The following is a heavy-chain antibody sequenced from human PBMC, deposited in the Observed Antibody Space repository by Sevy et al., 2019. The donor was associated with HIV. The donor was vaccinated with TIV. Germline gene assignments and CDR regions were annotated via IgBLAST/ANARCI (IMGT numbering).Heavy chain of an antibody. CDR1: GFTFGAYA. V-gene: IGHV3-23*01. J-gene: IGHJ5*02. D-gene: IGHD4-17*01. Sequence: GGSLRLSCTASGFTFGAYAMNWVRQAPGEGLEWVSGIGASGVATYYAHSVKGRFTVSRENSNNTLFLQMNSLRVEDTAIYYCARRRVTDGAYRGLDPWGQGTLVTVSS. CDR2: IGASGVAT. CDR3: ARRRVTDGAYRGLDP.